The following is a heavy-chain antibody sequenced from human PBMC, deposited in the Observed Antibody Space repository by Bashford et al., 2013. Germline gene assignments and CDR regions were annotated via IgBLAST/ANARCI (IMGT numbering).Heavy chain of an antibody. CDR2: IYPGDSDT. Sequence: WVRQMPGKGLEWMGIIYPGDSDTRYSPSFQGQVTISADKSISTAYLQWSSLKASDTAMYYCARVSSSWNLDVWGQGTTVTVSS. V-gene: IGHV5-51*01. J-gene: IGHJ6*02. D-gene: IGHD6-13*01. CDR3: ARVSSSWNLDV.